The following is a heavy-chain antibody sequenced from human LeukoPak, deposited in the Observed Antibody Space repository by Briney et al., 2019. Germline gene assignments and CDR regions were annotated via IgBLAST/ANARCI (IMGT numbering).Heavy chain of an antibody. J-gene: IGHJ3*02. D-gene: IGHD3-10*01. V-gene: IGHV1-2*02. CDR2: INPNSGGT. CDR1: GYTFTGYY. Sequence: ASVTVSCKASGYTFTGYYMHWVRQAPGQGLEWMGWINPNSGGTNYAQKFQGRVTMTRDTSISTAYMELSRLRSDDTAVYYCARGVTMVRGVAYDAFDIWGQGTMVTVSS. CDR3: ARGVTMVRGVAYDAFDI.